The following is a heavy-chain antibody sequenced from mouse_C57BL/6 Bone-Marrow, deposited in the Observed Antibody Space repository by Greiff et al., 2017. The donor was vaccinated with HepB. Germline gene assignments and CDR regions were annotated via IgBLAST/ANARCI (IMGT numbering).Heavy chain of an antibody. J-gene: IGHJ2*01. D-gene: IGHD1-1*01. CDR3: ARWPHYYGSSYDYFDY. Sequence: EVQLQQSGPELVKPGASVKISCKASGYTFTDYYMNWVKQSHGKSLEWIGDINPNNGGTSYNQKFKGKATLTVDKSSSTAYMELRSLTSEDSAVYYCARWPHYYGSSYDYFDYWGQGTTLTVSS. CDR2: INPNNGGT. CDR1: GYTFTDYY. V-gene: IGHV1-26*01.